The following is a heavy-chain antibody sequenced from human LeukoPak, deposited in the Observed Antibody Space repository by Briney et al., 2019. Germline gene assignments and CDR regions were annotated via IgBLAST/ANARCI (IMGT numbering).Heavy chain of an antibody. V-gene: IGHV3-23*01. CDR3: ATDKPSYASGRNL. CDR2: ISGSGGTT. CDR1: GFTFSSYA. J-gene: IGHJ5*02. Sequence: PGGSLRLSCAASGFTFSSYAMGWVRQAPGKGLEWVSTISGSGGTTYYADSVKGRFTISRDNSKNTLYLQMNSLRAEDTAFYYCATDKPSYASGRNLWGQGTLVTVSS. D-gene: IGHD3-10*01.